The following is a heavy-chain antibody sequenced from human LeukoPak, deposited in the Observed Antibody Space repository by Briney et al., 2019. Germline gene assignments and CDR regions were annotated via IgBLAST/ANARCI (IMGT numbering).Heavy chain of an antibody. D-gene: IGHD2-8*01. J-gene: IGHJ4*02. Sequence: GGSLRLSCAASGFSFGGHEMNWVRQAPGKGLEWVSYISSRDSTIYYADSVKGRFTISRDNAKNSLYLQMNSLRAEDTAVYYCARALGECTTGSCAIDYWGQGTLVTVSS. CDR1: GFSFGGHE. CDR3: ARALGECTTGSCAIDY. V-gene: IGHV3-48*03. CDR2: ISSRDSTI.